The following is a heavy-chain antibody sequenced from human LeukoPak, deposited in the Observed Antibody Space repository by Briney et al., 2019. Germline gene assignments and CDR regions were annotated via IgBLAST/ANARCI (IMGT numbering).Heavy chain of an antibody. CDR2: TYYRSQWYV. J-gene: IGHJ4*02. CDR3: AREREHSFDY. Sequence: TSQTLSLTCAISGDSVSSSSVARNWIRQTPSRGPEWLGRTYYRSQWYVESAVSVRGRISINADTSKNQFSLQLNSVSPEDTAVYYCAREREHSFDYWGQGTLVTVSS. V-gene: IGHV6-1*01. CDR1: GDSVSSSSVA. D-gene: IGHD1/OR15-1a*01.